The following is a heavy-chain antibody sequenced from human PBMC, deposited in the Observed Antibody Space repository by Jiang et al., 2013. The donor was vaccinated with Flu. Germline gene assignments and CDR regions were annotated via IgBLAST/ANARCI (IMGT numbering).Heavy chain of an antibody. CDR2: IWYDGSNK. D-gene: IGHD3-22*01. Sequence: VQLVESGGGVVQPGRSLRLSCAASGFSFSSCAMHWVRQAPGKGLEWVAVIWYDGSNKYYADSVKGRFTISRDNSKNTLFLQMNSLRAEDTAVYYCARDIGRYSDSSGYYNYYYGMDVWGKGTTVTVSS. V-gene: IGHV3-33*01. CDR1: GFSFSSCA. J-gene: IGHJ6*04. CDR3: ARDIGRYSDSSGYYNYYYGMDV.